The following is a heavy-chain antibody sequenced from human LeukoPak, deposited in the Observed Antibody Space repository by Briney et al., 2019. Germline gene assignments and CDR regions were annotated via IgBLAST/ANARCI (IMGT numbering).Heavy chain of an antibody. V-gene: IGHV1-8*01. CDR3: ARALRAKVTGTTEYYYYMDV. J-gene: IGHJ6*03. D-gene: IGHD1-7*01. Sequence: ASVKVSCKASGYTFTSYDINWVRQATGQGLEWMGWMNPNSGNTGYAQKFQGRVTMTRNTSISTAYMELSSLRSEDTAVYYCARALRAKVTGTTEYYYYMDVWGKGTTVTVSS. CDR1: GYTFTSYD. CDR2: MNPNSGNT.